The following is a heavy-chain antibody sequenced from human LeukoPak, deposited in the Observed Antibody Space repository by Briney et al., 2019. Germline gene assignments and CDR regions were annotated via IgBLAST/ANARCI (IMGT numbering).Heavy chain of an antibody. CDR2: IKGDGSET. V-gene: IGHV3-7*01. CDR3: ARERSCSGGGCYRGYAFHI. D-gene: IGHD2-15*01. J-gene: IGHJ3*02. CDR1: GFTFKNYY. Sequence: PGGALRLSCSGSGFTFKNYYMTWGRQATGEGLGWVAAIKGDGSETYYVASVKARFHISRENAKNSLFLQMTNLRAEDTAVYYCARERSCSGGGCYRGYAFHIWGQGTMVTVSS.